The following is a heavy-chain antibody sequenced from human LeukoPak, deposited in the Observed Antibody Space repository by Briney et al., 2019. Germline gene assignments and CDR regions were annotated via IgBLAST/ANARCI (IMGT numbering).Heavy chain of an antibody. Sequence: SETLSLTWAVYGGSFSGYYWSWIRQPPEKGLEWIGEINHSGSTNYNPSLKSRVTISVDTSKNQFSLKLSSVTAADTAVYYCARAPGGFDYWGQGTLVTVSS. CDR1: GGSFSGYY. V-gene: IGHV4-34*01. CDR2: INHSGST. CDR3: ARAPGGFDY. D-gene: IGHD3-10*01. J-gene: IGHJ4*02.